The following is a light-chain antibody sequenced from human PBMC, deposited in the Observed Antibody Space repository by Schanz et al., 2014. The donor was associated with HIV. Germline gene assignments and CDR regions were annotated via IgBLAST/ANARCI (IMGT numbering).Light chain of an antibody. J-gene: IGLJ3*02. CDR3: QSYDNNLGGSV. CDR2: DVS. Sequence: QSALTQPASVSGSPGQSITISCTGTSSDVGGYNYVSWYQQHPGKAPKLMIYDVSNRPSGVSDRFSGSKSGNTASLTISGLQAEDEADYYCQSYDNNLGGSVFGGGTKLTVL. CDR1: SSDVGGYNY. V-gene: IGLV2-14*01.